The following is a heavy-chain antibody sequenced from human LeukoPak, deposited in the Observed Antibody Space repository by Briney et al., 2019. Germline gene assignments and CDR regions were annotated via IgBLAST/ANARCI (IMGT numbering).Heavy chain of an antibody. D-gene: IGHD6-13*01. CDR1: GFTFSSYA. J-gene: IGHJ4*02. CDR2: MTGSGGST. CDR3: AKPPPDSSSWLFDY. V-gene: IGHV3-23*01. Sequence: GGSLRLSCAASGFTFSSYAMSWVRQAPGKGLEWVSTMTGSGGSTYYADSVKGRFTISTDNSKNTLYLQMNSLRAEDTAVYYCAKPPPDSSSWLFDYWGQGTLVTVSS.